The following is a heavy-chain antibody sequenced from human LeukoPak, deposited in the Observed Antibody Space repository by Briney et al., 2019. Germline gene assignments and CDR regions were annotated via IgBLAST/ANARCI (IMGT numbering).Heavy chain of an antibody. V-gene: IGHV3-66*02. CDR1: GFTVSSNY. CDR3: VRVGYSYGYGDWNHFDY. Sequence: GGSLRLSCAASGFTVSSNYMSWVRQAPAKGLEWVSIIYSGGSTYYADSVKGRFTISRDNSKNTLYLQMNSLRAEDTAVYFCVRVGYSYGYGDWNHFDYWGQGTLVTVSS. D-gene: IGHD5-18*01. CDR2: IYSGGST. J-gene: IGHJ4*02.